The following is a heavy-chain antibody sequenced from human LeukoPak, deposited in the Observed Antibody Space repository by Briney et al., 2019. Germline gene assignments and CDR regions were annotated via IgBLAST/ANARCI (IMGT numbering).Heavy chain of an antibody. J-gene: IGHJ6*03. Sequence: GGSLRLSCAASGFTFSSYAMSWVRQAPGKGLEWVSAISGSGGSTYYADSVKGRFTISRDNSKNTLYLQMNSPRAEDTAVYYCAKDRQAGYYYYYYMDVWGKGTTVTVSS. V-gene: IGHV3-23*01. CDR3: AKDRQAGYYYYYYMDV. CDR1: GFTFSSYA. CDR2: ISGSGGST.